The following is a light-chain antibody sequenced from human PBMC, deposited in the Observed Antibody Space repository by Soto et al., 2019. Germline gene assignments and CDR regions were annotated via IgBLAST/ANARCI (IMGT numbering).Light chain of an antibody. CDR1: QSITNN. CDR3: QQFNSYPIT. J-gene: IGKJ5*01. CDR2: GAS. V-gene: IGKV3-15*01. Sequence: EVVMTQSPATLSVSPGERATLSCRASQSITNNLAWYQQKPGQAPRLLIYGASTRATGIPARFSGSGSGTEFTLTISSLQSEDFAVYYCQQFNSYPITFGQGTRLEI.